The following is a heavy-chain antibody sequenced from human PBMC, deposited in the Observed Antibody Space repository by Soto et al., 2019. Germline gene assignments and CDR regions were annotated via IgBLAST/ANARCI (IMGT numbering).Heavy chain of an antibody. J-gene: IGHJ3*02. CDR2: MNPNSGNQ. D-gene: IGHD1-20*01. CDR3: ARGITI. V-gene: IGHV1-8*01. Sequence: AASVKLSCKASRYTFTKDFTQCMGWMNPNSGNQGYAQKFQGRVTMTRNTSISTPYMELSSLRSEDTAVYYCARGITIWGQGTMVTVSS. CDR1: RYTFTKDF.